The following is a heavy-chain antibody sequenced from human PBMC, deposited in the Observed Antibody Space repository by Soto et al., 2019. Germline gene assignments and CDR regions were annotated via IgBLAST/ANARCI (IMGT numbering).Heavy chain of an antibody. D-gene: IGHD3-10*01. V-gene: IGHV3-23*01. CDR3: AKGLRRLLRTQYYYGLDV. J-gene: IGHJ6*02. CDR2: ISGSGGST. CDR1: GFTFSPYA. Sequence: EVQSLESGGGLVQPGGSLRLSCAASGFTFSPYAMSWVRQAPGKGLEWVSSISGSGGSTHYADSVKGRFTVSRDNSKRALSLQMSSLREEDTATYYCAKGLRRLLRTQYYYGLDVWGRGTTVTVSS.